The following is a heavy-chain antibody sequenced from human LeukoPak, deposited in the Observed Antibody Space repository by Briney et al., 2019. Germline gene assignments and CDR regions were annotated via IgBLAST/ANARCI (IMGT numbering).Heavy chain of an antibody. CDR2: IHPGRGDT. Sequence: ASVKVSCKALGYTFTDHYFHWLRQAPGQGIEWVGWIHPGRGDTNTAQKFQGRVSLTRDMSISTAYMELSRLTSDDTAVYYCARDHNWGPDYWGQGTLVSVSS. CDR1: GYTFTDHY. D-gene: IGHD7-27*01. CDR3: ARDHNWGPDY. J-gene: IGHJ4*02. V-gene: IGHV1-2*02.